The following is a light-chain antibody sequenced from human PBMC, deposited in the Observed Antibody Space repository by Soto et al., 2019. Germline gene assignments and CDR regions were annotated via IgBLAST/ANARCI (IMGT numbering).Light chain of an antibody. J-gene: IGLJ1*01. CDR2: EDT. CDR3: CSYAGSNTLYV. V-gene: IGLV2-23*02. Sequence: QAVVTQPASVSGSPGQSITISCTGTSSDAGSYNLVSWYQQYPGKAPKFLIYEDTKRPSGISNRFSGSKSGNTASLTISGLQAEDEADYYCCSYAGSNTLYVFGTGTKLTVL. CDR1: SSDAGSYNL.